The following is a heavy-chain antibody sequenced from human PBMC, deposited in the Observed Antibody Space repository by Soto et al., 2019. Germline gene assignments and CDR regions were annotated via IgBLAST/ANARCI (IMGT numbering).Heavy chain of an antibody. CDR3: AAQPADSSGYYGSYYFDY. V-gene: IGHV1-58*01. CDR1: GFTFTSSA. D-gene: IGHD3-22*01. Sequence: GASVKVSCKASGFTFTSSAVQWVRQARGQRLEWIGWIVVGSGNTNYAQKFQERVTITRDMSTSTAYMELSSLRSEDTAVYYCAAQPADSSGYYGSYYFDYWGQGTVGTVS. CDR2: IVVGSGNT. J-gene: IGHJ4*02.